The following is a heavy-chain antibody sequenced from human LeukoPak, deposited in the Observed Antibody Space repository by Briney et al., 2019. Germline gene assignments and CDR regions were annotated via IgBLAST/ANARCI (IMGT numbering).Heavy chain of an antibody. D-gene: IGHD6-19*01. CDR2: IIPIFGTA. V-gene: IGHV1-69*01. Sequence: GSSVKVSCKASGGTFSSYAISWVRQAPGQGLEWMGGIIPIFGTANYAQKFQGRVTITADESTSTAYMELSSLRSEDTAVYYCARGDTYSSGWYAGGYYYYGVDVWGQGTTVTVSS. J-gene: IGHJ6*02. CDR1: GGTFSSYA. CDR3: ARGDTYSSGWYAGGYYYYGVDV.